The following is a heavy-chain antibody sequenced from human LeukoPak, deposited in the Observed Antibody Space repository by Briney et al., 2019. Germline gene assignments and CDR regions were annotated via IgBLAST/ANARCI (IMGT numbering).Heavy chain of an antibody. CDR3: ARDDVGLDH. J-gene: IGHJ4*02. D-gene: IGHD3/OR15-3a*01. Sequence: RGSLSHSCAVSGFTLSTHGIIWVRQAPGKGLEWVSYISSDSNTIQYADPVRGRFTIPRDNAKNSLFLQMYSLRPEDTAVYYCARDDVGLDHWGQGTLVTVSS. CDR1: GFTLSTHG. V-gene: IGHV3-48*01. CDR2: ISSDSNTI.